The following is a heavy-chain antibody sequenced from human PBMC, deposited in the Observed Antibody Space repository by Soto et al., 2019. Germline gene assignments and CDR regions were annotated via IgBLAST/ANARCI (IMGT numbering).Heavy chain of an antibody. D-gene: IGHD6-19*01. CDR1: GGTFSSYA. V-gene: IGHV1-69*13. J-gene: IGHJ5*02. Sequence: ASVKVSCKASGGTFSSYAISWVRQAPGQGLEWMGGIIPIFGTANYAQKFQGRVTITADESTSTAYMELSSLRSEDTAVYYCARDVLDSSGWYRGYNWFDPWGQGTLVTVSS. CDR3: ARDVLDSSGWYRGYNWFDP. CDR2: IIPIFGTA.